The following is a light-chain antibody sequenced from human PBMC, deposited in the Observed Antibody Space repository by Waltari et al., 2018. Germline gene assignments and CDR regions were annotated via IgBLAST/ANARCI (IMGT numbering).Light chain of an antibody. J-gene: IGLJ2*01. V-gene: IGLV2-14*01. CDR1: SGDIGGSDF. Sequence: QSALTQPASVSASPGQSITISCTGTSGDIGGSDFVSWYQHHPGRAPIVLIFDVNHRPSGISERFSGSKSGDTASLPLSGLQSEDDADYYCSSSSINNVFHFGGGTKVTVL. CDR3: SSSSINNVFH. CDR2: DVN.